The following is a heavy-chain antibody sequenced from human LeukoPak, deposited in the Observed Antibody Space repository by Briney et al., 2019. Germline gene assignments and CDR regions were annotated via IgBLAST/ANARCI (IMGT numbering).Heavy chain of an antibody. J-gene: IGHJ5*02. CDR3: AKERTRVAGGWT. V-gene: IGHV3-23*01. CDR2: INDSGGSR. CDR1: GFTFSSYA. Sequence: GGSLRLSCAASGFTFSSYAMSWVRQAPGKGLEWVSTINDSGGSRNYADSVKGRFTISRDNSKNTVYLQMNSLRTEDTAVYYCAKERTRVAGGWTWGQGTLVTVSS. D-gene: IGHD6-19*01.